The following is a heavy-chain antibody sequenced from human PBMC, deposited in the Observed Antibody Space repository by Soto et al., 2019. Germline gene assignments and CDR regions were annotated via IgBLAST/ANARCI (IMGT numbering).Heavy chain of an antibody. Sequence: SVKVSCKVSGFTFSRSAVQGGLQAPGQGLEGSGWIVAGGGKTDYAQNFQNRVSTTTSMYTHTTYMEQSTMKTDDKAATYCWSSLDWGSYGFSGYHLWGQGTLVTVSS. V-gene: IGHV1-58*01. CDR1: GFTFSRSA. D-gene: IGHD3-22*01. J-gene: IGHJ4*02. CDR2: IVAGGGKT. CDR3: WSSLDWGSYGFSGYHL.